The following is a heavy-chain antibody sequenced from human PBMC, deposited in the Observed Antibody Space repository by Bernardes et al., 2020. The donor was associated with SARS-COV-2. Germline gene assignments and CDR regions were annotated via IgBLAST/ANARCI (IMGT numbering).Heavy chain of an antibody. Sequence: GGSLRLSCAASGFTVSSNYMSWVRQAPGKGLEWVSVIYSGGGTYYGDFVEGRFAISRDNSKNTIYLHMNNLRPEDTAVYYCSRLAVDATVFDVLVQVSLVNVSS. CDR2: IYSGGGT. CDR1: GFTVSSNY. J-gene: IGHJ4*02. CDR3: SRLAVDATVFDV. V-gene: IGHV3-66*04. D-gene: IGHD6-19*01.